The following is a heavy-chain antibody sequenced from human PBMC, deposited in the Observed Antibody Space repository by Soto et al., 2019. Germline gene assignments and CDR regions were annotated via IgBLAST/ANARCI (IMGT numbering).Heavy chain of an antibody. D-gene: IGHD7-27*01. V-gene: IGHV4-31*02. CDR2: IFHSGDT. CDR3: ARHPRITRGWHFDL. Sequence: QVQLQESGPGLVKPSQTLSLACTVSGGSIDTSDYYWSWLRQQPGKGLEWIGYIFHSGDTYYNPSLTGRLAFSVDTSKNQFSLRLTSVTVADTALYFCARHPRITRGWHFDLWGRGTLVTVSS. J-gene: IGHJ2*01. CDR1: GGSIDTSDYY.